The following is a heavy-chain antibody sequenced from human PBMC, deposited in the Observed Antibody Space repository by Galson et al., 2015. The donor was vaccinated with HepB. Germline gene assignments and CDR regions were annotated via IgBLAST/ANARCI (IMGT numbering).Heavy chain of an antibody. D-gene: IGHD2-21*01. CDR3: AWWWGLVGSEPPPLVDY. CDR1: GDTFTGYY. V-gene: IGHV1-2*02. Sequence: SVKVSCKASGDTFTGYYISWVRQAPGQGLEWMGGINPNSGATNYAQKFQGRVTMTTDTSSSTAYMELSRLRSDDTAVYYCAWWWGLVGSEPPPLVDYWGQGTLVTVSS. J-gene: IGHJ4*02. CDR2: INPNSGAT.